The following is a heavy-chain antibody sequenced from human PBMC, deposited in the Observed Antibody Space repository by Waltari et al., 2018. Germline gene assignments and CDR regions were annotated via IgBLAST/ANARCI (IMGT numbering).Heavy chain of an antibody. V-gene: IGHV3-7*01. CDR1: GFTFSSDW. D-gene: IGHD3-3*01. Sequence: EVQLVESGGGLVQPGGSLRLSCAASGFTFSSDWMSWVRKAPGKGLEWVANIKQDGSEKYYVDSVKGRFTISRDNAKNSLYLQMNSLRAEDTAVYYCARDLGTYYDFWSGAIFDYWGQGTLVTVSS. CDR3: ARDLGTYYDFWSGAIFDY. CDR2: IKQDGSEK. J-gene: IGHJ4*02.